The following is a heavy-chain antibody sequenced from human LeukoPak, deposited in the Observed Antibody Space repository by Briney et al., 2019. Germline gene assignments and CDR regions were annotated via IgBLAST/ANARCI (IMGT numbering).Heavy chain of an antibody. J-gene: IGHJ4*02. CDR1: GFTFSSYA. CDR3: ARGIAAAPNYFDY. CDR2: ISYDGSSK. Sequence: GGSLRLSCAASGFTFSSYAMHWVRQAPGKGLEWVAVISYDGSSKYYADSVKGRFTISRDNSKNTLYLQMNSLRAEDTAVYYCARGIAAAPNYFDYWGQGTLVTVSS. D-gene: IGHD6-13*01. V-gene: IGHV3-30-3*01.